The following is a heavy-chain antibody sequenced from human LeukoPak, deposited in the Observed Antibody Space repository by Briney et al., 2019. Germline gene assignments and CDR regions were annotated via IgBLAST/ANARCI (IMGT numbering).Heavy chain of an antibody. CDR2: ISWNSGSI. Sequence: PGRSLRLSCAASGFTFDDYAMHWVRHAPGKGLEWVSGISWNSGSIGYADSVKGRFTISRDYAKNSLYLQMNSLRAEDTALYYCAKAGTMSIAARPPDYWGQGTLVTVSS. V-gene: IGHV3-9*01. J-gene: IGHJ4*02. CDR3: AKAGTMSIAARPPDY. D-gene: IGHD6-6*01. CDR1: GFTFDDYA.